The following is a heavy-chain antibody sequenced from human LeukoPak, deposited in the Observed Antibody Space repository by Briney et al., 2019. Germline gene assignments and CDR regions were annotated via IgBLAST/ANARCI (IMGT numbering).Heavy chain of an antibody. D-gene: IGHD6-13*01. V-gene: IGHV1-46*01. Sequence: GASVKVSCKASGYTFTSYYMHWVRQAPGQALEWMGIINPSGGSTSYAQKFQGRVTMTRDMSTSTIYMELSSLRSEDTAVYYCARGPRGWQQPIPPRRRYFDLWGRGTLVTVSS. J-gene: IGHJ2*01. CDR1: GYTFTSYY. CDR3: ARGPRGWQQPIPPRRRYFDL. CDR2: INPSGGST.